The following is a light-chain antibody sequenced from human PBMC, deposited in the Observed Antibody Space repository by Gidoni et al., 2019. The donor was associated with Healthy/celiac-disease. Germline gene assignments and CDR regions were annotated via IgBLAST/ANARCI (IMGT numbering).Light chain of an antibody. V-gene: IGLV3-25*03. CDR3: QSADSSGTYYV. CDR1: ALPNQY. Sequence: SYEVTQPPSGSVSPGHTARITCSGDALPNQYAYWYQHKPGQAPGLVIFKDTDRPSGIPERFSGSSSGTTVTLTISGVQAEDDADYYCQSADSSGTYYVFGTGTKVTVL. J-gene: IGLJ1*01. CDR2: KDT.